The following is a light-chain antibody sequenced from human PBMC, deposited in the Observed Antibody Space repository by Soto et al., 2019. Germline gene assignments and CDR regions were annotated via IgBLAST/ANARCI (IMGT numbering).Light chain of an antibody. J-gene: IGLJ1*01. Sequence: QSVLTQPASVSGSPGQSITISCTGTSSDVGGYNYVSWYQQYPGKAPKLIIYEVSNRPSGVSNRFSGSKSGNTASLTISGLQAEDEADYYCCSYTNSYTYVFGTVTKV. CDR1: SSDVGGYNY. CDR3: CSYTNSYTYV. V-gene: IGLV2-14*01. CDR2: EVS.